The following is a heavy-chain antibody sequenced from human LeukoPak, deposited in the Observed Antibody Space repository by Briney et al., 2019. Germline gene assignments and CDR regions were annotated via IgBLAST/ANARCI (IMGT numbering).Heavy chain of an antibody. V-gene: IGHV3-33*01. D-gene: IGHD3-10*02. J-gene: IGHJ3*02. CDR3: ARSLSSGFVGAFDI. CDR2: IWYDGSNK. Sequence: GRSLRLSCAASGFTFSSYGMHWVRQAPGKGLEWVAVIWYDGSNKYYADSVKGRFTISRDNSMNTLYLQMISLRAEDTAVYYCARSLSSGFVGAFDIWGQGTMVTVSS. CDR1: GFTFSSYG.